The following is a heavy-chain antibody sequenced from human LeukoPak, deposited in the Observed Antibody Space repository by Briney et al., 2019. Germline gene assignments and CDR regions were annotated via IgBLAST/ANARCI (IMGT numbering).Heavy chain of an antibody. Sequence: SVKVSCKASGGTFISYAISWVRQAPGQGLEWMGRIIPIFGTANYAQGFQGRVTITTDESTSTAYMELSSLRSEDTAVYYCARDRTDEGDYVLGRYNWFDPWGQGTLVTVSS. D-gene: IGHD3-16*01. V-gene: IGHV1-69*05. CDR3: ARDRTDEGDYVLGRYNWFDP. CDR2: IIPIFGTA. CDR1: GGTFISYA. J-gene: IGHJ5*02.